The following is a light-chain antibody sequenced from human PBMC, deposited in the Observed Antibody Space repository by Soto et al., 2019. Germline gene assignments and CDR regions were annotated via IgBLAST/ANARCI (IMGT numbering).Light chain of an antibody. J-gene: IGKJ1*01. CDR1: QSLVYSDGNTY. Sequence: DFVMTQSPLSLPVTLGRPASISCSSGQSLVYSDGNTYLNWFQQRPGQSPRRLIYKVSNRDSGVPTRFSGSGSGTDFTLTISSLQPEDFATYYCQQTYSTPPTFGQGTKVDIK. CDR2: KVS. CDR3: QQTYSTPPT. V-gene: IGKV2-30*01.